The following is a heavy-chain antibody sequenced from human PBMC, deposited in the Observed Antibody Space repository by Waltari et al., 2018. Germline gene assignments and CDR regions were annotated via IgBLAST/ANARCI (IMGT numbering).Heavy chain of an antibody. CDR1: GYTFTSYA. D-gene: IGHD3-22*01. J-gene: IGHJ3*02. Sequence: QVQLVQSGAEVKKPGASVKVSCKASGYTFTSYAINWVRPATGQGLEWMGWMNPNSGNTGYAQKFQGRVTMTRNTSISTAYMELSSLRSEDTAVYYCARGWGRITMIVVRAFDIWGQGTMVTVSS. V-gene: IGHV1-8*01. CDR3: ARGWGRITMIVVRAFDI. CDR2: MNPNSGNT.